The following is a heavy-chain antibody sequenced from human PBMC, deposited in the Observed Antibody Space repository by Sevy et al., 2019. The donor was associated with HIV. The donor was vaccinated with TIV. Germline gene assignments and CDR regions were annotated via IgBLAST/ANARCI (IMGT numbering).Heavy chain of an antibody. D-gene: IGHD6-25*01. Sequence: GGSLRLSCVASGLTFSNYVMSWVRQAPGKGLERLSVISGSSGTTYAAESVKGRFTISRDNSKNTLYLHMSSLGAEDTAVYYCARNLSPSGAFDIWGQGTRVTVSS. CDR2: ISGSSGTT. CDR3: ARNLSPSGAFDI. J-gene: IGHJ3*02. V-gene: IGHV3-23*01. CDR1: GLTFSNYV.